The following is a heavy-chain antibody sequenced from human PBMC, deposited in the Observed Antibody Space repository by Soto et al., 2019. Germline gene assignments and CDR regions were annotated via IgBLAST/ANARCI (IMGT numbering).Heavy chain of an antibody. CDR3: ATLGWRGSGTEEYYYYYGMDV. Sequence: SVKVSCKASGGTFSSYAISWVQQAPGQGLEWMGGIIPIFGTANYAQKFQGRVTITADESTSTAYMELSSVTAADTAVYYCATLGWRGSGTEEYYYYYGMDVWGQGTTVTVSS. V-gene: IGHV1-69*13. J-gene: IGHJ6*02. CDR2: IIPIFGTA. D-gene: IGHD3-10*01. CDR1: GGTFSSYA.